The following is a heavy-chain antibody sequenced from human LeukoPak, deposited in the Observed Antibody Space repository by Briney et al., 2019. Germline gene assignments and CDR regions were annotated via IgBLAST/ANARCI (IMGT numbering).Heavy chain of an antibody. Sequence: GESLKISCQGSGYNFPIYWIGWVRQMPGQGLEWMGIIYPDDSNTIYGPSLQGQVTISADKSINTAYLEWSSLKASDTAIYYCARQGAAGKYYYYYMDVWGKGTTVTVSS. CDR1: GYNFPIYW. D-gene: IGHD6-13*01. CDR2: IYPDDSNT. J-gene: IGHJ6*03. V-gene: IGHV5-51*01. CDR3: ARQGAAGKYYYYYMDV.